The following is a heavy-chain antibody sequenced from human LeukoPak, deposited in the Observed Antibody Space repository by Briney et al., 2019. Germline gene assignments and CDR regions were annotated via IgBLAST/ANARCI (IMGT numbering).Heavy chain of an antibody. V-gene: IGHV3-21*01. D-gene: IGHD6-13*01. J-gene: IGHJ4*02. CDR2: ISSSSSYI. Sequence: GGSLRLPCAASGFTFSSYSMNWVRQAPGKGLEWVSSISSSSSYIYYADSVKGRFTISRDNAKNSLYLQMNSLRAEDTAVYYCARVAPPQAAAGPFDYWGQGTLVTVSS. CDR3: ARVAPPQAAAGPFDY. CDR1: GFTFSSYS.